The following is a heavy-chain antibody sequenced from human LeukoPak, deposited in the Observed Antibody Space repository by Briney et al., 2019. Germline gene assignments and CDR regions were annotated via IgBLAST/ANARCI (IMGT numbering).Heavy chain of an antibody. V-gene: IGHV4-59*02. CDR3: TKGYYEPFDS. CDR1: GASVNSYY. D-gene: IGHD3-22*01. CDR2: ISDSGRT. J-gene: IGHJ4*02. Sequence: SETLSLTCTVSGASVNSYYWDWIRQPPGKGLEWIGCISDSGRTYYNPSLKSRVTISLGTSNNQFSLRLTSVTAADSAMYYCTKGYYEPFDSWVQGTLVTVSS.